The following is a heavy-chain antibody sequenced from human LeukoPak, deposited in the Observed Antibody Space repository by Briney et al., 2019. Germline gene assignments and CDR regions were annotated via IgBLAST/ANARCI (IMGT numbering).Heavy chain of an antibody. CDR3: AKDRPNYYESNGDYYRRNGDS. J-gene: IGHJ5*01. V-gene: IGHV3-23*01. D-gene: IGHD3-22*01. CDR2: ITSRDGGT. CDR1: GFTFSIYA. Sequence: GGSLRLSCAASGFTFSIYAMSWVRQAPGKGLEWVSSITSRDGGTFYTDPVKGRFTISRDNSKNMLYLQMNNLRAEDTAIYYCAKDRPNYYESNGDYYRRNGDSWGQGTLVTVSS.